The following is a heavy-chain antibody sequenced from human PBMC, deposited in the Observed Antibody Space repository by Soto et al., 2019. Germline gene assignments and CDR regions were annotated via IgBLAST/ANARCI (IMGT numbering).Heavy chain of an antibody. CDR2: INPNSGGT. J-gene: IGHJ4*02. Sequence: QVQLVQSGAEVKKPGASVKVSCKASGYTFTGYYMHWVRQAPGQGLEWMGWINPNSGGTNYAQKFQGWVTMTRDTSVSTAYMELSRLRSDDTAVDYCARSMEPAHSSSRYYFDYWGQGTLVTVSS. D-gene: IGHD6-13*01. CDR3: ARSMEPAHSSSRYYFDY. CDR1: GYTFTGYY. V-gene: IGHV1-2*04.